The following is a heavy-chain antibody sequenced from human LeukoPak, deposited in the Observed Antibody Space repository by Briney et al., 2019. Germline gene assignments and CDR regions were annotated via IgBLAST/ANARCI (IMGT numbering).Heavy chain of an antibody. CDR1: GFIFTRYG. V-gene: IGHV1-18*01. Sequence: ASVKVSCKASGFIFTRYGISWVRQAPGQGLEWMGWIGANNGNTNYVQKVQGGVTMSTDTSTTTAYMELRRLRSDDTAVYYCARDVTPMIPGDALDISGQGTMVTASS. CDR3: ARDVTPMIPGDALDI. J-gene: IGHJ3*02. CDR2: IGANNGNT. D-gene: IGHD3-22*01.